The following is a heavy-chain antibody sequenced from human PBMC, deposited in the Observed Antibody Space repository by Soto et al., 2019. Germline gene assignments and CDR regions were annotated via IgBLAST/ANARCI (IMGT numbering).Heavy chain of an antibody. CDR2: INSDGSRT. D-gene: IGHD6-13*01. Sequence: GGSLRLSCAVSEFSFSSYWMHWVRQAPGKGLEWVSRINSDGSRTYYADSVKGRFTISRDNAKNTLYLQMNSLRAEDTAVYYCARVRVGSYNWFDPWGQGTLITVS. CDR3: ARVRVGSYNWFDP. CDR1: EFSFSSYW. J-gene: IGHJ5*02. V-gene: IGHV3-74*01.